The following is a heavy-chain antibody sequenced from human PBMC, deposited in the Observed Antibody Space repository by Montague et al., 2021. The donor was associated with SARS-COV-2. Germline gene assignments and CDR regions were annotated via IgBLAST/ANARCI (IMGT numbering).Heavy chain of an antibody. D-gene: IGHD6-13*01. CDR3: ARGRRIAAGGTSYYGLDV. J-gene: IGHJ6*02. Sequence: SETLSLTCTVPGGSISSYYWSWIRQPAGKGLEWIGRIYIRETATYNPSLTSRVIMSADTSKNQIPLKLSSVTAADTAVYYCARGRRIAAGGTSYYGLDVWGQGTTVTVSS. CDR1: GGSISSYY. CDR2: IYIRETA. V-gene: IGHV4-4*07.